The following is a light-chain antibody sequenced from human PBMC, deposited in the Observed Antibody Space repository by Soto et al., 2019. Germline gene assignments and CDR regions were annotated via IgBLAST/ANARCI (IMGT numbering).Light chain of an antibody. J-gene: IGKJ1*01. CDR3: QHYNSYSEA. CDR1: QTISSW. V-gene: IGKV1-5*03. Sequence: DIPMTQSPSTLSGSVGDRVTITCRVSQTISSWLAWYQQKPGKAPMLLIYKASTLKSGIPSKFSGSGSGTEFTLTISSLQPDYFATYYCQHYNSYSEAFGQGTNVELK. CDR2: KAS.